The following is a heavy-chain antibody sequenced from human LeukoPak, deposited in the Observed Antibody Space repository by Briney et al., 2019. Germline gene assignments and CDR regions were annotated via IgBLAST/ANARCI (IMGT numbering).Heavy chain of an antibody. D-gene: IGHD4-17*01. CDR2: INPSGGST. V-gene: IGHV1-46*01. CDR3: ARNYGDYDPFDI. Sequence: ASVKVSCKASGYTFTSYYMHWVRQAPGQGLEWMGIINPSGGSTSYAQKFQGRVTMTRDMSTSTVYMELSSLRSEDTAVYYCARNYGDYDPFDIWGQGTMVTVSS. J-gene: IGHJ3*02. CDR1: GYTFTSYY.